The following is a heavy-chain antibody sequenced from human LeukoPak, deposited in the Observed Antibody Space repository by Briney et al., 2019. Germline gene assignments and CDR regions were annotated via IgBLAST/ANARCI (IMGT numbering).Heavy chain of an antibody. V-gene: IGHV3-23*01. CDR2: ISGSGGTT. CDR3: AKDLGASIAAPGGFDY. J-gene: IGHJ4*02. CDR1: GFTFRNYA. Sequence: GGSLRLSCAASGFTFRNYAMRWVRQAPGKGLEWVSAISGSGGTTYYADSVKGRFTISRDNSKNTMYLQMKSLRAEDTAVYHCAKDLGASIAAPGGFDYWGQGTLVTVSS. D-gene: IGHD6-6*01.